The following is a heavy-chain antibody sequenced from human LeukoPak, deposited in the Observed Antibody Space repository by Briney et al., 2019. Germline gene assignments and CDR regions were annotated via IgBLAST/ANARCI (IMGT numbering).Heavy chain of an antibody. D-gene: IGHD6-6*01. V-gene: IGHV3-48*03. J-gene: IGHJ4*02. CDR3: ARDKYYYED. CDR2: ISSSGSTI. CDR1: GFTSSSYE. Sequence: GGSLRLSCAASGFTSSSYEMNWVRQAPGKGLEWVSYISSSGSTIYYADSVKGRFTISRDNAKNSLYLQMNSLRAEDTAVYYCARDKYYYEDWGQGTLVTVSS.